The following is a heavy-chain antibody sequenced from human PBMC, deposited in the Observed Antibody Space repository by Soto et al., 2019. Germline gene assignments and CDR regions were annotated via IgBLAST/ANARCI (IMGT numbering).Heavy chain of an antibody. CDR1: GFTFSSYA. Sequence: GGSLRLSCAASGFTFSSYAMSWVRQAPGKGLEWVSAISGSGGSTYYADSVKGRFTISRDNSKNTLYLQMNSLRTEDTAVYYCARDDEGGRYCDLGYWGQGTLVTVSS. D-gene: IGHD2-15*01. CDR3: ARDDEGGRYCDLGY. J-gene: IGHJ4*02. CDR2: ISGSGGST. V-gene: IGHV3-23*01.